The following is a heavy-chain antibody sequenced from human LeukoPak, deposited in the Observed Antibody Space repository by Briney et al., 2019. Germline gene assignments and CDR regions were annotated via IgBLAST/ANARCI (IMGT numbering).Heavy chain of an antibody. D-gene: IGHD4-17*01. CDR1: GFNFANFW. CDR3: ARGAYGDYVDYFDY. J-gene: IGHJ4*02. CDR2: IYPGDSDT. Sequence: PGESLKISCKGSGFNFANFWIGWVRQMPGKGLEWVGIIYPGDSDTRYTQSSQGEVTISADKSISTAYLQWSSLKASDTAMYLCARGAYGDYVDYFDYWGQGNLVTVSS. V-gene: IGHV5-51*01.